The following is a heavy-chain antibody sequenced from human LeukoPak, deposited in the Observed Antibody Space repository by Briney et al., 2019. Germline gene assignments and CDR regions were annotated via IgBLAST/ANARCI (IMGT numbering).Heavy chain of an antibody. CDR2: INHSGST. CDR1: GGSFSGYY. D-gene: IGHD3-10*01. V-gene: IGHV4-34*01. Sequence: SETLSLTCAVYGGSFSGYYWSWIRHPPRKGLEWIGEINHSGSTNYNPSLKSRVTISVDKSKNQYSLKLISVTAADTAVYYCSRRGSTADWGQGTLVSVSS. CDR3: SRRGSTAD. J-gene: IGHJ4*02.